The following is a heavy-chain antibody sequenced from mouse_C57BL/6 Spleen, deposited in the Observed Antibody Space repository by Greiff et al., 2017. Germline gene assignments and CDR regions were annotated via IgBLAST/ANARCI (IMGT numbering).Heavy chain of an antibody. Sequence: QVQLKQSGAELVRPGASVKLSCKASGYTFTDYYINWVKQRPGPGLEWIARIYPGSGNTYYNEKFKGKATLTTEKSSSTAYMQLSSLTSEDSAVYFCARSGDGYYEGFAYWGQGTLVTVSA. CDR2: IYPGSGNT. CDR3: ARSGDGYYEGFAY. D-gene: IGHD2-3*01. V-gene: IGHV1-76*01. CDR1: GYTFTDYY. J-gene: IGHJ3*01.